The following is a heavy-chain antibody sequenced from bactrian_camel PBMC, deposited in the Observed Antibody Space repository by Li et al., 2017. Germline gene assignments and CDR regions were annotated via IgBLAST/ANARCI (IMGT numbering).Heavy chain of an antibody. Sequence: VQLVESGGGSVQAGGSLLLSCVASGYTSCTFSASWYRQVQGKEREFVSTIIRGGTPRYADFVKGRFTIFQDKDKTTLYLQMNSLKTEDTGVYYCAADERGYILVSADYWGQGTQVTVS. CDR2: IIRGGTP. D-gene: IGHD3*01. V-gene: IGHV3S53*01. CDR3: AADERGYILVSADY. CDR1: GYTSCTFS. J-gene: IGHJ4*01.